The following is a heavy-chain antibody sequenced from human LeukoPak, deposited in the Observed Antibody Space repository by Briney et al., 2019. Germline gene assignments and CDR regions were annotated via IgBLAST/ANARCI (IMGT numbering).Heavy chain of an antibody. CDR2: IYHSGST. CDR3: ARCENVVVTAIPFDY. CDR1: GGSISSGGYS. J-gene: IGHJ4*02. V-gene: IGHV4-30-2*01. Sequence: SETLSLICAVSGGSISSGGYSWSWIRQPPGKGLEWIGYIYHSGSTYYNPSLKSRVTISVDTSKNQFSLKLSSVTAADTAVYYCARCENVVVTAIPFDYWGQGTLVTVSS. D-gene: IGHD2-21*02.